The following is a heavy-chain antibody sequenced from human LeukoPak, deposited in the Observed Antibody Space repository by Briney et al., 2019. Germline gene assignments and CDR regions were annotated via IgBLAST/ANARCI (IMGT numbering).Heavy chain of an antibody. V-gene: IGHV3-33*01. CDR1: GFTFSSYG. CDR3: ARDKPPPYYYDSSGIFDY. Sequence: QPGRSLRLSCAASGFTFSSYGMHWVRQAPGKGLEWVAVIWYDGSNKYYADSVKGRFTISRENSKNTLYLQMNSLRAEDTAVYYCARDKPPPYYYDSSGIFDYWGQGTLVTVSS. CDR2: IWYDGSNK. D-gene: IGHD3-22*01. J-gene: IGHJ4*02.